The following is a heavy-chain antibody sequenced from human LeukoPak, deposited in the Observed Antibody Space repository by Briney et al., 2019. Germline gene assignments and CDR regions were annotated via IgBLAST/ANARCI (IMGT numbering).Heavy chain of an antibody. V-gene: IGHV1-18*01. CDR3: ARVVECGTTSCYYSWFDP. Sequence: ASVKVSCKNSGYMFTSSTITLLRQAPGQGLEWMGWISAYSGNANYAQRLQGRVTMTTDTSTRTVYMDLRSLRSDDTAVYYCARVVECGTTSCYYSWFDPWGQGTLVTVSS. CDR1: GYMFTSST. D-gene: IGHD2-2*01. CDR2: ISAYSGNA. J-gene: IGHJ5*02.